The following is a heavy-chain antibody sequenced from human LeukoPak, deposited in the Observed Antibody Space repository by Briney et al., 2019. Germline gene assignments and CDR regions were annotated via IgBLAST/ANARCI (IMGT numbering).Heavy chain of an antibody. V-gene: IGHV4-4*07. CDR3: ARGGKATVVTM. Sequence: SETLSLTCTVSGGSINSYYWSWIRQPAGKGLAWIGRIYSSGSTDYNPSLKSRVSMSVDTSKNQFSLKLTSVTAADTAVYYCARGGKATVVTMWGQGILVTVSS. J-gene: IGHJ4*02. CDR1: GGSINSYY. D-gene: IGHD4-23*01. CDR2: IYSSGST.